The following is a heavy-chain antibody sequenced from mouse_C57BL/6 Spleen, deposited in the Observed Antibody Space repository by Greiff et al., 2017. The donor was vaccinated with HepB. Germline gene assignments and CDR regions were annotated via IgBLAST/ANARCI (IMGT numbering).Heavy chain of an antibody. CDR2: INPNNGGT. J-gene: IGHJ4*01. D-gene: IGHD2-4*01. CDR3: ARFDYGEDYYAMDY. Sequence: EVQLQQSGPELVKPGASVKISCKASGYTFTDYYMNWVKQSHGKSLEWIGDINPNNGGTSYNQKFKGKATLTVDKSSSTAYMELRSLTSEDSAVYYCARFDYGEDYYAMDYWGQGTSVTVSS. CDR1: GYTFTDYY. V-gene: IGHV1-26*01.